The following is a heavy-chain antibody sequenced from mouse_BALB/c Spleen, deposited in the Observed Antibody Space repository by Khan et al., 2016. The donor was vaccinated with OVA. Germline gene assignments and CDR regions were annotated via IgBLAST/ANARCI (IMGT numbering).Heavy chain of an antibody. D-gene: IGHD1-1*02. Sequence: QVQLKESGPGLVAPSQSLSITCTVSGFSLTNYGISWVRQPPGKGLEWLGVVWGDGNTNYHSALRSRLSISKDNSKSQVFLTLNSLQTDDTATYYCAKCDYGGVSDWYFDVWGAGTTVTVST. CDR2: VWGDGNT. V-gene: IGHV2-3*01. J-gene: IGHJ1*01. CDR3: AKCDYGGVSDWYFDV. CDR1: GFSLTNYG.